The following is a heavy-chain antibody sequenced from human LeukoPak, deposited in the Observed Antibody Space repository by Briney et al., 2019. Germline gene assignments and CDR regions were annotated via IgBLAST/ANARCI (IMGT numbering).Heavy chain of an antibody. J-gene: IGHJ4*02. D-gene: IGHD2-15*01. V-gene: IGHV3-48*03. CDR1: GFTFSSYE. CDR3: ARDSYCSGGSCFLTTLY. Sequence: GGSLRLSCSAPGFTFSSYEMNWVRQAPGKGLEWFLCTPSSGSSTYYAVSVKGRFTISRDNAKKPLDLQMNSLRAEDTAVYYCARDSYCSGGSCFLTTLYWGQGTLVTVSS. CDR2: TPSSGSST.